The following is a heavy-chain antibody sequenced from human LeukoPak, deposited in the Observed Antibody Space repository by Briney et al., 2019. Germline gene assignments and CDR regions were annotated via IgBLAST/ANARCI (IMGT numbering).Heavy chain of an antibody. CDR3: ARKTPRFGDYDY. Sequence: ETLSLTCAVYGGSFSGYYWSWVRQAPGKGLEWVSLIYSAGSTYYADSVKGRFTISRDNSKNTLYLQMNSLRAEDTAVYYCARKTPRFGDYDYWGQGTLVTVSS. J-gene: IGHJ4*02. D-gene: IGHD2-15*01. CDR1: GGSFSGYY. CDR2: IYSAGST. V-gene: IGHV3-66*01.